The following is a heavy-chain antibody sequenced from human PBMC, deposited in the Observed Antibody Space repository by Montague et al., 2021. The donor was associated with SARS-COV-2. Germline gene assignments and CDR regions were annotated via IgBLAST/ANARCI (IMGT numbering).Heavy chain of an antibody. D-gene: IGHD3-16*01. J-gene: IGHJ4*02. CDR2: IHDTGST. V-gene: IGHV4-4*02. CDR3: ARRGSRRSDLAY. Sequence: SETLSLTCVVSGDVKSAHKWGTWACVPPGPGLVWVGEIHDTGSTKYKPSLKSRVSMSVDKSWKQFSLRLTSVTAADTAIHYCARRGSRRSDLAYWGQGTLVAVTS. CDR1: GDVKSAHKW.